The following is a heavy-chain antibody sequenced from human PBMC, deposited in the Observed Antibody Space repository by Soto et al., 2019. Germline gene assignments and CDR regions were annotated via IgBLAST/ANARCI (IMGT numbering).Heavy chain of an antibody. CDR1: GFTFSTYS. D-gene: IGHD6-13*01. V-gene: IGHV3-23*01. CDR3: AKEGSSNHDY. CDR2: ISGSGGST. Sequence: HPGGSLRLSCAASGFTFSTYSMNWVRQAPGKGLEWVSAISGSGGSTYYADSVKGRFTISRDNSKNTLYLQMNSLRAEDTAVYYCAKEGSSNHDYWGQGTLVTVSS. J-gene: IGHJ4*02.